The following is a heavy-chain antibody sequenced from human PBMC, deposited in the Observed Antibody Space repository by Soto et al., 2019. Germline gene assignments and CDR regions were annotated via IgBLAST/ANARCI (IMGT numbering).Heavy chain of an antibody. V-gene: IGHV4-59*01. CDR3: ARDIMGTNYYYYGMDV. J-gene: IGHJ6*02. CDR2: IYYSGST. D-gene: IGHD2-8*01. CDR1: GGSTSSYY. Sequence: SETLSLTCSVSGGSTSSYYWSWIRQPPGKGLEWIGYIYYSGSTNYNPSLKSRVTISVDTSKNQFSLKLSSVTAADTAVYYCARDIMGTNYYYYGMDVWGQGTTVTVSS.